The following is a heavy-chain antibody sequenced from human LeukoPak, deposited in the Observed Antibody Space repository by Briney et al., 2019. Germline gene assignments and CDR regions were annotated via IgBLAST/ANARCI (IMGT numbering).Heavy chain of an antibody. D-gene: IGHD3-3*01. Sequence: PSETLSLTCTVSGGSFSSYYWSWIRQPPGKGLEWIGYIYYSGSTNYNPSLKSRVTISVDTSKNQFSLKLSSVTAADTAVYYCAREPGDFWSGLGWFDPWGQGTLVTVSS. CDR1: GGSFSSYY. V-gene: IGHV4-59*01. CDR3: AREPGDFWSGLGWFDP. J-gene: IGHJ5*02. CDR2: IYYSGST.